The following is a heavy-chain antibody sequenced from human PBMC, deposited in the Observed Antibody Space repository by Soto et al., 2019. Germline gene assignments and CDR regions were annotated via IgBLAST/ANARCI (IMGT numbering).Heavy chain of an antibody. J-gene: IGHJ6*02. CDR3: ARRPVRGADYYYYGMDV. Sequence: ASVKVSCKASGYTFTSYGISCVRQAPGQGLEWMGWISAYNGNTNYAQKLQGRVTMTTDTSTSTAYMELRSLRSDDTAVYYCARRPVRGADYYYYGMDVWGQGTTVTVS. CDR1: GYTFTSYG. V-gene: IGHV1-18*04. D-gene: IGHD3-10*01. CDR2: ISAYNGNT.